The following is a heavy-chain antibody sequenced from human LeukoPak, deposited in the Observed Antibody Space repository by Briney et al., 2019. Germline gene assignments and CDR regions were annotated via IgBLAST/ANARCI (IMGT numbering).Heavy chain of an antibody. CDR2: ISAYNGKR. Sequence: ASVKVSCKASGYTFTDFGISWLRQAPGQGLEWMGWISAYNGKREYVQKFQGRVTMTTDISTSTASMELGSLRSDDTAVYYCARVTWLSAAGTEGNFDYWGQGTLVTVSS. D-gene: IGHD6-13*01. V-gene: IGHV1-18*01. CDR1: GYTFTDFG. CDR3: ARVTWLSAAGTEGNFDY. J-gene: IGHJ4*02.